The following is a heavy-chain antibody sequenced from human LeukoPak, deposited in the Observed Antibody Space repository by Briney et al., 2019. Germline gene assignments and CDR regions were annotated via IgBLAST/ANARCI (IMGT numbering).Heavy chain of an antibody. CDR1: GLTFSSYS. J-gene: IGHJ4*02. V-gene: IGHV3-48*01. Sequence: PGGSLRLSCAASGLTFSSYSMNWVRQAPGKGLEWVSYISSSSSTIYYADSVKGRFTISRDNAKNSLYLQMNSPRAEDTAVYYCARVLHKRNYDSTTYYGYWGQGTLVTVSS. CDR2: ISSSSSTI. CDR3: ARVLHKRNYDSTTYYGY. D-gene: IGHD3-22*01.